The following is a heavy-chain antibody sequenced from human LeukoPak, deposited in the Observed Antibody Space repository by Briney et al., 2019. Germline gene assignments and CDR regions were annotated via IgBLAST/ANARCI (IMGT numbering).Heavy chain of an antibody. J-gene: IGHJ4*02. D-gene: IGHD1-26*01. CDR3: VRDLGGRSGH. Sequence: GGSLRLSCAASGFTFSSNWMHWVRQAPGKGLVWVSRINEDGSTTNYADSVRGRSTIFRDNAKNTLYLQMNSLRAEDTAVYYCVRDLGGRSGHWGQGTLVTVSS. V-gene: IGHV3-74*01. CDR1: GFTFSSNW. CDR2: INEDGSTT.